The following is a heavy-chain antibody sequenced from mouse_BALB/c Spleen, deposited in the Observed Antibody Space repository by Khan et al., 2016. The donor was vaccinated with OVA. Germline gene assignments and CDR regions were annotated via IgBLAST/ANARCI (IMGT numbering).Heavy chain of an antibody. CDR2: ISYRGNT. J-gene: IGHJ2*01. CDR3: ARMQGGDFDY. V-gene: IGHV3-2*02. D-gene: IGHD6-1*01. CDR1: GYSITSDYA. Sequence: EVQLQESGPGLVKPSQSLSLTCTVTGYSITSDYAWNWIRQFPGNKLEWMGYISYRGNTKYNPSPKSRISITRDTSKNQFFLQLNFVTIEDTATYYCARMQGGDFDYWGQGTTLTVSS.